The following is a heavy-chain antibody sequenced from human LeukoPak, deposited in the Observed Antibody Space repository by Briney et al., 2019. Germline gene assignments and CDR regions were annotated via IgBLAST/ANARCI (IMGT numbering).Heavy chain of an antibody. V-gene: IGHV4-59*12. CDR3: ARATTLGYCSSTSCYRD. D-gene: IGHD2-2*02. J-gene: IGHJ4*02. CDR2: IYHSGST. CDR1: GGSISSYY. Sequence: PSETLSLTCTVSGGSISSYYWSWIRQPPGKGLEWIGYIYHSGSTYYNPSLKSRVTISVDRSKNQFSLKLSSVTVADAAVYYCARATTLGYCSSTSCYRDWGQGALVTVSS.